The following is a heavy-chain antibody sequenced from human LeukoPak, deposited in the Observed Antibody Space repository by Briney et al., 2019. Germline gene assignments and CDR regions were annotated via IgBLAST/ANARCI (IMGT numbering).Heavy chain of an antibody. J-gene: IGHJ4*02. Sequence: SETLSLTCTVSGGSISSSSYYWGWIRQPPGKGLEWIGSIYYSGSTYYNPSPKSRVTISVDTSKNQFSLKLSSVTAADTAVYYCASPPSRGYYDSSGTYYFDYWGQGTLVTVSS. CDR3: ASPPSRGYYDSSGTYYFDY. V-gene: IGHV4-39*07. D-gene: IGHD3-22*01. CDR2: IYYSGST. CDR1: GGSISSSSYY.